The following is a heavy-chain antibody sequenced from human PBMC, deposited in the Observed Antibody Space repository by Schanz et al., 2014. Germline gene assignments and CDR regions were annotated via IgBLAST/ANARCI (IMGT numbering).Heavy chain of an antibody. CDR3: ARDSGSHYLVDY. CDR1: GFTFGSYA. J-gene: IGHJ4*02. D-gene: IGHD1-26*01. Sequence: EVRLLESGGGLVQPGGSLRLSCVGSGFTFGSYAMNWVRQAPGKGLEWVSGISGSGGSTYDADSVRGRFTISRDNAKNSLYLQMNSLRAEDTAVYYCARDSGSHYLVDYWGQGTLVTVSS. CDR2: ISGSGGST. V-gene: IGHV3-23*01.